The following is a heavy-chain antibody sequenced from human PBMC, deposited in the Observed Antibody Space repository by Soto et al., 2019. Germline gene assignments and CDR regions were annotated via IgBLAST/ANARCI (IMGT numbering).Heavy chain of an antibody. CDR2: INSDGSST. Sequence: EVQLVESGGGLVQPGGSLRLSCAASGFTFSSYWMHWVRQAPGKGLVWVSRINSDGSSTSYADSVKGRFTISRDNAKNTLYLQMNSLRAEDTAVYYCARDKGGYDSYYYYYMDVWGKGTTVTVSS. V-gene: IGHV3-74*01. J-gene: IGHJ6*03. D-gene: IGHD5-12*01. CDR3: ARDKGGYDSYYYYYMDV. CDR1: GFTFSSYW.